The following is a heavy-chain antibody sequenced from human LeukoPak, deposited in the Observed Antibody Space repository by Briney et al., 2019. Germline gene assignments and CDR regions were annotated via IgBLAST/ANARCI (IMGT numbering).Heavy chain of an antibody. CDR1: GFTFSTCA. CDR3: AKSPYYFDSSDVYFQR. Sequence: GGSLRLSCAASGFTFSTCAMHWVRQAPGKGLEWVAVISYDGSNKDFADSVKGRFTISRDNSKNTLYLQMNSLRDEDTAVYYCAKSPYYFDSSDVYFQRWGQGTLVTVSS. CDR2: ISYDGSNK. V-gene: IGHV3-30*18. J-gene: IGHJ1*01. D-gene: IGHD3-22*01.